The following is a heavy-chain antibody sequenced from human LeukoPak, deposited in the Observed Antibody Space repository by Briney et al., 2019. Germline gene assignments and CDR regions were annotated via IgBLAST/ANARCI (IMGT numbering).Heavy chain of an antibody. J-gene: IGHJ5*02. Sequence: PSETLSLTCTVSGGSISSYYWSWIRQPPGKGLEWIGYIYYSGNTNYNPSLKSRVSISIDTSKNQFSLQLSSVTAADTAVYYCARDRDSSGLRDFDLWGQGTLVTVSA. CDR2: IYYSGNT. D-gene: IGHD3-22*01. CDR1: GGSISSYY. V-gene: IGHV4-59*01. CDR3: ARDRDSSGLRDFDL.